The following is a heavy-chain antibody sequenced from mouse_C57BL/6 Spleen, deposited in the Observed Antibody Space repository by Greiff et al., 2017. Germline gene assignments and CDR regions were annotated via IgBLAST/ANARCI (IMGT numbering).Heavy chain of an antibody. CDR1: GYTFTSYD. CDR2: IYPRDGST. J-gene: IGHJ4*01. D-gene: IGHD1-1*01. V-gene: IGHV1-85*01. Sequence: QVQLQQSGPELVKPGASVKLSCKASGYTFTSYDINWVKQRPGQGLEWIGWIYPRDGSTKYNEKFKGKATLTVDTSSSTAYMELHRLTSEDSAVYFCARDYYGSPYAMDYWGQGTSVTVSS. CDR3: ARDYYGSPYAMDY.